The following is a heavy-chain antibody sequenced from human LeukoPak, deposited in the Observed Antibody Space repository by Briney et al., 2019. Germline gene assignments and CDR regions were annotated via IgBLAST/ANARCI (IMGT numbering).Heavy chain of an antibody. CDR1: GGTFSSYA. Sequence: SVKVSCKASGGTFSSYAISWVRQAPGQGLEWMGRIIPIFGTANYAQKFQGRVTITTDESTSTAYMELSSLRPEDTAVYYCARDSHSPYSSGWWGQGTLVTVSS. CDR3: ARDSHSPYSSGW. D-gene: IGHD6-19*01. CDR2: IIPIFGTA. J-gene: IGHJ4*02. V-gene: IGHV1-69*05.